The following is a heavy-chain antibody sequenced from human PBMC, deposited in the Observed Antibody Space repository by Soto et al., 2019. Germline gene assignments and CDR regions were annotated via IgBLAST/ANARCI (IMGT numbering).Heavy chain of an antibody. V-gene: IGHV5-51*01. CDR1: GYSFTSYW. Sequence: GESLKISCKGSGYSFTSYWIGWVRQMPGRGLEWMGIIYPGDSDTRYSPSFQGQVTISADKSISTAYLQWSSLKASDTAMYYCARGRGGLSTVTTHWFDPWGQGTLVTVSS. D-gene: IGHD4-17*01. CDR3: ARGRGGLSTVTTHWFDP. J-gene: IGHJ5*02. CDR2: IYPGDSDT.